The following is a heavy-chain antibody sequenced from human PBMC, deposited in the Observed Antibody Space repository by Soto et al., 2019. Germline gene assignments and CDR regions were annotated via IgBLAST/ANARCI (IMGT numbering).Heavy chain of an antibody. CDR1: GFTFSDYS. CDR2: IDSRGRTL. V-gene: IGHV3-11*01. J-gene: IGHJ4*02. Sequence: XGSLRLSCVASGFTFSDYSMSWIRQAPGKGLEWPAFIDSRGRTLSYADSVRGRFTISRDNAENSVYLQMDSLRADDTAVYYCARQAARNYIDSWGQGNSVTVSS. D-gene: IGHD6-6*01. CDR3: ARQAARNYIDS.